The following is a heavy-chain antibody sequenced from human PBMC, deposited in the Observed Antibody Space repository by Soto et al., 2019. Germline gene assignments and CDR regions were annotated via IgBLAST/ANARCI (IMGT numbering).Heavy chain of an antibody. D-gene: IGHD3-9*01. J-gene: IGHJ4*02. CDR3: ARGIGLPYFDGPVEY. Sequence: QVQLVQSGAEVKKPGSSVKVSCKASGGTFTNYTISWVRQAPGQGLEWMGGIIPMFGTTNHAQKFQGRVTINANKSTTSAHRELRTRRSEDTAVYYCARGIGLPYFDGPVEYWGQGTVVTVPS. CDR1: GGTFTNYT. V-gene: IGHV1-69*06. CDR2: IIPMFGTT.